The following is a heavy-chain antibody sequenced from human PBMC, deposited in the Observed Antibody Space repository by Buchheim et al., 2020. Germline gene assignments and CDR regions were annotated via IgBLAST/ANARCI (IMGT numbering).Heavy chain of an antibody. Sequence: QVHLQESGPGLLKPSQTLSLPCPVSGGSISSGGYYWSWIRQHPGKGLEWIGYIYFSASTYYNPSLKSRVTISVDPSTNHFSLKLSSVTAADTAVYYCARDRKTCVVPAAQLYYYGMYVWGQGTT. V-gene: IGHV4-31*03. J-gene: IGHJ6*02. CDR3: ARDRKTCVVPAAQLYYYGMYV. CDR1: GGSISSGGYY. CDR2: IYFSAST. D-gene: IGHD2-2*01.